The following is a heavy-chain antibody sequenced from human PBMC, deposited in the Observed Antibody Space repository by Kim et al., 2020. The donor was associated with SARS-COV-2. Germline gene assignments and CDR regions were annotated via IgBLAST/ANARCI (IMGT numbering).Heavy chain of an antibody. D-gene: IGHD3-3*01. CDR1: GGSISSYY. Sequence: SETLSLTCTVSGGSISSYYWSWIRQPAGKGLEWIGRIYTSGSTNYNPSLKSRVTMSVDTSKNQFSLKLSSVTAADTAVYYCAIAPYYDFWSGHYGMDVWGQGTTVTVSS. V-gene: IGHV4-4*07. CDR3: AIAPYYDFWSGHYGMDV. CDR2: IYTSGST. J-gene: IGHJ6*02.